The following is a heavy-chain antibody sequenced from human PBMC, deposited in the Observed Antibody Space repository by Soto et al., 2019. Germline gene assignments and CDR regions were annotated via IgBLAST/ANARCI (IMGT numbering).Heavy chain of an antibody. D-gene: IGHD6-25*01. Sequence: SQTLSLTCAISGDSVSSNSAAWNWIRQSPSRGLEWLGRTYYRSKWYNDYAVSVKSRITINPDTSKNQFSLQLNSVTPEDTAVYYCARIAADGKDYYYYGMDVWGQGTTVTVSS. CDR2: TYYRSKWYN. V-gene: IGHV6-1*01. J-gene: IGHJ6*02. CDR1: GDSVSSNSAA. CDR3: ARIAADGKDYYYYGMDV.